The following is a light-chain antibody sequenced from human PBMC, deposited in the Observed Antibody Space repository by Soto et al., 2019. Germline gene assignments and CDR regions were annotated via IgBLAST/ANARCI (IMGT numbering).Light chain of an antibody. CDR3: QTWGTGIHVL. V-gene: IGLV4-69*01. Sequence: QSVLTQSPSASASLGASVKLTCTLSSGHSNYAIAWHQQQPEKGPRYLMKVNSDGSHSKGDGIPDRFSGSSSGAERYLTISSLQSDDEADYYCQTWGTGIHVLFGGGTKLTVL. CDR1: SGHSNYA. CDR2: VNSDGSH. J-gene: IGLJ2*01.